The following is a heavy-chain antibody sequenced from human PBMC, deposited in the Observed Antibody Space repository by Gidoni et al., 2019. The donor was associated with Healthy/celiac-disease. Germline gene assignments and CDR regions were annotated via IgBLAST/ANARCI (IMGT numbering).Heavy chain of an antibody. V-gene: IGHV4-34*01. Sequence: QVQLQQWGAGLLKPSETLSLTCAVYGGSFSGYYWSWIRQPPGKGLEWIGEINHSGSTNYNPSLKSRVTISVDTSKNQFSLKLSSVTAADTAVYYCARGGIIVVVPAAIHPSLDYWGQGTLVTVSS. CDR1: GGSFSGYY. J-gene: IGHJ4*02. CDR3: ARGGIIVVVPAAIHPSLDY. CDR2: INHSGST. D-gene: IGHD2-2*02.